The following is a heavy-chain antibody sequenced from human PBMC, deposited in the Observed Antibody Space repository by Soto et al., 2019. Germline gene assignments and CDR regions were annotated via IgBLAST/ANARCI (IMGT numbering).Heavy chain of an antibody. CDR2: IHYSGST. J-gene: IGHJ6*02. Sequence: QVQLQESGPGLVKPSQTLSLTCTVSGGSISSGGYYWSWIRQHPGKGLEWIGYIHYSGSTYYNPSLKSRVTISVDTSKNHFSLKLSSVTAADTAVYYCARDNGDYYYCGRDVWGQGTTVTVSS. CDR1: GGSISSGGYY. V-gene: IGHV4-30-4*08. D-gene: IGHD4-17*01. CDR3: ARDNGDYYYCGRDV.